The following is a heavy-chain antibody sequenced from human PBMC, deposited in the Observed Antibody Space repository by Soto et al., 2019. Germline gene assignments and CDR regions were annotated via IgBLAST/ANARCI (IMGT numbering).Heavy chain of an antibody. CDR3: ARRFCGGGTCYSSFDY. CDR2: IYYSGST. CDR1: GGSISSYY. J-gene: IGHJ4*02. Sequence: QVQLQESGPGLVKPSETLSLTCTVSGGSISSYYWSWIRQPPGKGLEWIGYIYYSGSTNYNPSLKSRVTMSVDTSKNQFSLRLSSVTAADAAVYYCARRFCGGGTCYSSFDYWGQGTLVTVSS. D-gene: IGHD2-15*01. V-gene: IGHV4-59*01.